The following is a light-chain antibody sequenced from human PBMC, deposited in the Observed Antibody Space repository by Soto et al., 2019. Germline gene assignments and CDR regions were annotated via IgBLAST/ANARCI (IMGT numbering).Light chain of an antibody. J-gene: IGKJ5*01. CDR2: GAS. Sequence: EIVMTQSSATLSVSPGERVILSCRASQSINSDLAWYQQKPGQAPRFLIYGASTRATGIPARFSGSGSGTQFTLTISRLEPEDFAVYYCQQYGSSPDTFGQGTRLEF. CDR1: QSINSD. V-gene: IGKV3-15*01. CDR3: QQYGSSPDT.